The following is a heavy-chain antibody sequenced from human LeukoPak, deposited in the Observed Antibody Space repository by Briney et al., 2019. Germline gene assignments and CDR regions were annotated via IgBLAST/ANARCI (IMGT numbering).Heavy chain of an antibody. CDR2: ISAYNGHT. CDR3: ARNDWNFFTHPGGWLDP. CDR1: GYTFTSYG. D-gene: IGHD1-7*01. J-gene: IGHJ5*02. Sequence: GASVKVSCKASGYTFTSYGISWVRQAPGQGLEWMGWISAYNGHTLYAQNLEGRVIKTTDTSTNTAYMELKNLRSDDTAMYYCARNDWNFFTHPGGWLDPWGQGTLVTVSS. V-gene: IGHV1-18*01.